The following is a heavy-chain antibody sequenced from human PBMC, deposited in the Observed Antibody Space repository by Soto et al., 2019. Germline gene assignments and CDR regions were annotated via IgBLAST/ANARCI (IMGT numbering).Heavy chain of an antibody. V-gene: IGHV1-69*01. CDR2: IIPIFGTA. J-gene: IGHJ5*02. CDR1: GGTFSSYA. CDR3: ARALGRQQLVRDNWFDP. Sequence: QVQLVQSGAEVKKPGSSVKVSCKASGGTFSSYAISWVRQAPGQGLEWMGGIIPIFGTANYAQKFQGRVTITADESTSTAYMELSSLRSEDTAVYYCARALGRQQLVRDNWFDPWGQGTLVTVSS. D-gene: IGHD6-13*01.